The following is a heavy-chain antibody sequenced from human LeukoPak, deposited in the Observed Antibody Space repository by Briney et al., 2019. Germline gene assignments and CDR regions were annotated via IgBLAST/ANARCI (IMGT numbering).Heavy chain of an antibody. V-gene: IGHV1-24*01. CDR2: SNPEDGET. J-gene: IGHJ4*02. Sequence: ASVKVSCKVSGYTLTELSMYWVRQAPGKGLEWMGGSNPEDGETIYAQKFQGRVTMTEDTSTDTAYMELRSLRSDDTAVYYCARDHGYTYGPLYFDYWGQGTLVTVSS. D-gene: IGHD5-18*01. CDR1: GYTLTELS. CDR3: ARDHGYTYGPLYFDY.